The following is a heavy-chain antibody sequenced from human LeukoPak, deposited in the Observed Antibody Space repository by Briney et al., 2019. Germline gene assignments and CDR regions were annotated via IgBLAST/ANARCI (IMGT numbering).Heavy chain of an antibody. V-gene: IGHV4-34*01. CDR1: GGSFSGYY. D-gene: IGHD2-2*01. CDR3: ARDRAYRSSSTCRQPFDY. J-gene: IGHJ4*02. CDR2: INHSGST. Sequence: SETLSLTCAVYGGSFSGYYWSWIRQPPGKGLEWIGEINHSGSTNYNPSLKSRVSISVDTSKNQFTLKLSSVTAADTAVYYCARDRAYRSSSTCRQPFDYWGQGTLVTVSS.